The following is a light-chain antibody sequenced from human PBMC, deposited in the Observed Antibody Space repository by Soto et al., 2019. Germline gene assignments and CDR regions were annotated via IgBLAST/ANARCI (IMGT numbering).Light chain of an antibody. J-gene: IGLJ1*01. CDR3: SSYTSSGTLV. Sequence: LTQPASVSGSPGQSITISCTGTSSDVGGYNYVSWYQQHPGKAPKLMIYDVSNRPSGVSNRFSGSKSGNTASLTISGLQAEDEDDYYCSSYTSSGTLVFGTGTKVTVL. CDR1: SSDVGGYNY. CDR2: DVS. V-gene: IGLV2-14*01.